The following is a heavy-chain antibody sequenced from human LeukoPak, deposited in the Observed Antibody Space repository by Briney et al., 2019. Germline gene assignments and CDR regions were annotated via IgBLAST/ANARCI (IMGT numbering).Heavy chain of an antibody. V-gene: IGHV4-39*02. J-gene: IGHJ5*02. CDR1: GVSISSISYY. CDR2: IYYSGST. CDR3: ARRDSYNRRASGGWFDP. D-gene: IGHD3-16*01. Sequence: SETLSLTCTVSGVSISSISYYWGWIRQPPGKGLEWIGNIYYSGSTYYNPSLKSRVTISVDTYKNYFSLKLKSMTAADTAVYYCARRDSYNRRASGGWFDPWGQGTLVTVSS.